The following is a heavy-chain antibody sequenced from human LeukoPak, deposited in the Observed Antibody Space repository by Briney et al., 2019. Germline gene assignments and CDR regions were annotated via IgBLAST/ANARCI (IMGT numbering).Heavy chain of an antibody. CDR1: GDSISYFY. CDR3: ARDIYYYYYMDV. CDR2: IYYSGST. J-gene: IGHJ6*03. V-gene: IGHV4-39*07. Sequence: SETLSLTCTVSGDSISYFYWGWIRQPPGKGLEWIGSIYYSGSTYYNPSLKSRVTISVDTSKNQFSLKLSSVTAADTAVYYCARDIYYYYYMDVWGKGTTVTVSS.